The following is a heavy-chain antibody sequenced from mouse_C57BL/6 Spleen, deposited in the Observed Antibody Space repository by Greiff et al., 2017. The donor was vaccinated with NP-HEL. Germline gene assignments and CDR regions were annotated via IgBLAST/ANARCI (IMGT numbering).Heavy chain of an antibody. CDR1: GYAFSSSW. CDR3: APYYYGSSRTWFAY. D-gene: IGHD1-1*01. V-gene: IGHV1-82*01. CDR2: IYPGDGDT. Sequence: QVQLQQSGPELVKPGASVKISCKASGYAFSSSWMNWVKQRPGKGLEWIGRIYPGDGDTNYNGKFKGKATLTADKSSSTAYMQLSSLTSEDSAVYFCAPYYYGSSRTWFAYWGQVTLVTVSA. J-gene: IGHJ3*01.